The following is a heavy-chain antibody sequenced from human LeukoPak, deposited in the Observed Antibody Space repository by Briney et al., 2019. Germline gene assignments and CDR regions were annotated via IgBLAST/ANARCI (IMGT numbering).Heavy chain of an antibody. CDR1: GFTVSSNY. CDR3: ARDRAIAAAGTGWFDP. J-gene: IGHJ5*02. V-gene: IGHV3-66*02. D-gene: IGHD6-13*01. CDR2: IYSGGST. Sequence: GGSLRLSCEASGFTVSSNYMSWVRQAPGKGLEWVSVIYSGGSTYYADSVKGRFTISRDNSKNTLYLQMNSLRAEDTAVYYCARDRAIAAAGTGWFDPWGQGTLVTVSS.